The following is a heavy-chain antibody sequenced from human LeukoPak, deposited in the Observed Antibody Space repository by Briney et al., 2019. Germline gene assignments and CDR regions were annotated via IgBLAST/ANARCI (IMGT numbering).Heavy chain of an antibody. Sequence: GASVKVSCKASGGTFSSYAISWVRQAPGQGLEWMGGIIPIFGTANYAQKFQGRVTITADESTSTAYMELSSLRSEDTAAYYCASEYREDARNGDSYYGMDVWGKGTTVTVSS. V-gene: IGHV1-69*01. CDR2: IIPIFGTA. CDR3: ASEYREDARNGDSYYGMDV. CDR1: GGTFSSYA. J-gene: IGHJ6*04. D-gene: IGHD7-27*01.